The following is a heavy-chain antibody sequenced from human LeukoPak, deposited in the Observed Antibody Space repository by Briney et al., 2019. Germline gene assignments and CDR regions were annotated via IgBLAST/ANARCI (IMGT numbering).Heavy chain of an antibody. V-gene: IGHV4-34*01. D-gene: IGHD3-9*01. CDR1: GGSFSGYY. J-gene: IGHJ4*02. Sequence: SETLSLTCAVYGGSFSGYYWSWIRQPPGKGLEWIGEINHSGSTNYNPSLKSRVTISVDTSKNQFSLKLSSVTAADTAVYYCARGRRILTGRQIDYWGQGTLVTVSS. CDR2: INHSGST. CDR3: ARGRRILTGRQIDY.